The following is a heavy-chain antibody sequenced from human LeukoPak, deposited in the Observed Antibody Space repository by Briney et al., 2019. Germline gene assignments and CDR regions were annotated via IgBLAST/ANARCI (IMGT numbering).Heavy chain of an antibody. Sequence: GGSLRLPCAASGFTFSSYAMSWVRQAPGKGLEWVSAISGSGGSTYYADSVKGRFTISRDNYKNTLYLQMNSLRAEDTAVYYCAKPLLGYDSSGDPDYWGQGTLVTVSS. V-gene: IGHV3-23*01. J-gene: IGHJ4*02. CDR1: GFTFSSYA. D-gene: IGHD3-22*01. CDR2: ISGSGGST. CDR3: AKPLLGYDSSGDPDY.